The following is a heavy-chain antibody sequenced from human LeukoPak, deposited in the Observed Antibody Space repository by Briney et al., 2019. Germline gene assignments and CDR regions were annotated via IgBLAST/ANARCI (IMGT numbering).Heavy chain of an antibody. CDR2: ISGSGDRT. J-gene: IGHJ4*02. Sequence: GGSLRLSCVVSGVTFNEYAMSWVRQAPGKGLEWISGISGSGDRTDQADSVKGRFTISRDNSENTLFLQMDSLRAVDTAVYYCAKVTHDYVWGSYHFFDYWGQGTLVTVSS. D-gene: IGHD3-16*02. V-gene: IGHV3-23*01. CDR3: AKVTHDYVWGSYHFFDY. CDR1: GVTFNEYA.